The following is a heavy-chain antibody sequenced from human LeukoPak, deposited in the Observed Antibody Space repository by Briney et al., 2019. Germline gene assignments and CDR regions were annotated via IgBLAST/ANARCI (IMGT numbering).Heavy chain of an antibody. J-gene: IGHJ6*03. CDR3: ARDCFTTVTCYYYYMDV. CDR1: GYTFTGYY. D-gene: IGHD4-11*01. V-gene: IGHV1-2*02. CDR2: INPNSGGT. Sequence: ASVKVSCKASGYTFTGYYMHWVRQAPGQGLEWMGWINPNSGGTNYAQKLQGRVTMTTDTSTSTAYMELRSLRSDDTAVYYCARDCFTTVTCYYYYMDVWGKGTTVTVSS.